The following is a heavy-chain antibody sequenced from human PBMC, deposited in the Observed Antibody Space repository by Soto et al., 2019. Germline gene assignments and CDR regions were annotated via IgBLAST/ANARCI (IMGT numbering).Heavy chain of an antibody. CDR1: GGSISSTNY. CDR2: ISHTGSI. CDR3: ARSSSYYFIDDY. Sequence: SETLSLTCVVSGGSISSTNYWSWVRQPPGNGLEWIGEISHTGSINYNPSLKSRVTISVDKSKNQLSLELTSVTAADTAVYYCARSSSYYFIDDYWGQGTLVTVSS. J-gene: IGHJ4*02. D-gene: IGHD3-22*01. V-gene: IGHV4-4*02.